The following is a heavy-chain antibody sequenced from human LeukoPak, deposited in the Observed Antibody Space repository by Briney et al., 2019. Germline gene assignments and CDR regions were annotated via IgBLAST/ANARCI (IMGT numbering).Heavy chain of an antibody. Sequence: GGSLRLSCVAPRFTPSVNRVRVGRQAPGKGLEWVANIKQDGSEKYYVDSVKGRFTISRDNAKNSLYLQMNSLRAEDTAVYYCAIRNNGRLWRSTSSRAFDICGQGTMVTVSS. CDR2: IKQDGSEK. CDR1: RFTPSVNR. D-gene: IGHD2-2*01. J-gene: IGHJ3*02. CDR3: AIRNNGRLWRSTSSRAFDI. V-gene: IGHV3-7*01.